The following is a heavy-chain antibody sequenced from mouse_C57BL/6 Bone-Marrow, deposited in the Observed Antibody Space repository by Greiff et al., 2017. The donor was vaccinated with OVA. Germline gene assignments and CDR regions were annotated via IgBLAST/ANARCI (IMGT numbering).Heavy chain of an antibody. D-gene: IGHD1-1*02. CDR3: ARWWPDD. V-gene: IGHV1-50*01. J-gene: IGHJ2*01. CDR1: GYTFTSYW. CDR2: IDPSDSYT. Sequence: QVQLQQPGAELVKPGASVKLSCKASGYTFTSYWMQWVKQRPGQGLEWIGEIDPSDSYTNYNQKFKGKATLTVDTSSSTAYMQLSSLTSEDSAVYCGARWWPDDWGKGTTLTVSS.